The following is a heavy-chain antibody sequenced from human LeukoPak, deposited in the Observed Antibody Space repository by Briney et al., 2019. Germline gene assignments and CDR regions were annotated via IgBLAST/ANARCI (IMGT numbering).Heavy chain of an antibody. CDR3: ARYSTYYDYVWGSYRLYYFDY. CDR1: GGSFSGYY. Sequence: SETLSLTCAVYGGSFSGYYWSWIRQPPGKGLEWIGEINHSGSTNYNPSLKSRVTISVDTSKNQFSLKLSSVTAADTAVYYCARYSTYYDYVWGSYRLYYFDYWGQGTLVTVSS. D-gene: IGHD3-16*02. J-gene: IGHJ4*02. V-gene: IGHV4-34*01. CDR2: INHSGST.